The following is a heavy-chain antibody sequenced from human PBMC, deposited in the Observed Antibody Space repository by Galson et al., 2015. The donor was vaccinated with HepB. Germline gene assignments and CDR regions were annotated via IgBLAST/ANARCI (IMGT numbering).Heavy chain of an antibody. V-gene: IGHV3-48*02. Sequence: SLRLSCAASGFTFSSYSMNWVRQAPGKGLEWVSYISSSSSTIYYADSVKGRFTISRDNAKNSLYLQMNSLRDEDTAVYYCARESLVRGTHAFDIWGQGTMVTVSS. J-gene: IGHJ3*02. D-gene: IGHD3-10*01. CDR3: ARESLVRGTHAFDI. CDR2: ISSSSSTI. CDR1: GFTFSSYS.